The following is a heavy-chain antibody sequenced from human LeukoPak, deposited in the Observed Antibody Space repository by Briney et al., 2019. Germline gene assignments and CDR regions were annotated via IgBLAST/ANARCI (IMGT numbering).Heavy chain of an antibody. CDR2: IYTSGST. CDR3: ARDNYDSTRRAFDI. D-gene: IGHD3-22*01. CDR1: GGSISSGSYY. V-gene: IGHV4-61*02. J-gene: IGHJ3*02. Sequence: SETLSLTCTVSGGSISSGSYYWSWIRQPAGKGLEWIGRIYTSGSTNYNPSLKSRVTISVDTSKNQFSLKLSSVTAADTAVYYCARDNYDSTRRAFDIWGQGTMVTVSS.